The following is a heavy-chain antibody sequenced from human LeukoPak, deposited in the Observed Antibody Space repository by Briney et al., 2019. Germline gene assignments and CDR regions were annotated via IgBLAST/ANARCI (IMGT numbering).Heavy chain of an antibody. J-gene: IGHJ4*02. CDR3: ARNMVRGVITWYDY. CDR1: GFTFSSYV. D-gene: IGHD3-10*01. V-gene: IGHV3-30*03. CDR2: ISYDGSNK. Sequence: GGSLRLSCAASGFTFSSYVMHWVRQAPGKGLEWVAVISYDGSNKYYADSVQGRFTISRDNSKNTLYLQMNSLRAEDTAVYYCARNMVRGVITWYDYWGQGTLVTVSS.